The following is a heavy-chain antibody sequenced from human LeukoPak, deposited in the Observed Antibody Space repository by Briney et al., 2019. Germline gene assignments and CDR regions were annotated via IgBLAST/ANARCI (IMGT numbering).Heavy chain of an antibody. D-gene: IGHD3-16*01. CDR2: INHSGST. CDR1: DGSFSGYY. Sequence: SETLSLTCAVYDGSFSGYYWSWIRQPPGKGLEWIGEINHSGSTNYNPSLKSRVTISVDTSKNQFSLKLSSVTAADTAVYYCARGGGVAAHNWFDPWGQGTLVTVSS. J-gene: IGHJ5*02. V-gene: IGHV4-34*01. CDR3: ARGGGVAAHNWFDP.